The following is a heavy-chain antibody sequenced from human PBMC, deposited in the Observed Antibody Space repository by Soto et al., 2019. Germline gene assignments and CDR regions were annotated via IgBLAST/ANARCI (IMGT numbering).Heavy chain of an antibody. CDR3: AGDGNGLGPDAKLGGLSY. V-gene: IGHV1-3*05. D-gene: IGHD3-16*01. Sequence: QVQLVQSGAEEKKPGASVRVSCKTSRYTFTSYAMHWVRQAPGQSLEWMGWINPGNGNTEYSQKFQGRVTITRDTAATTDSMELSRLRSEDTAGYYGAGDGNGLGPDAKLGGLSYWGQGTLVTVSS. J-gene: IGHJ4*02. CDR1: RYTFTSYA. CDR2: INPGNGNT.